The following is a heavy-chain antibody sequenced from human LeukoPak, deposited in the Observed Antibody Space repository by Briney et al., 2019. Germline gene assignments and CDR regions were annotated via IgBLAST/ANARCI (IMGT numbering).Heavy chain of an antibody. CDR2: ISYDGSNK. CDR1: GFTFSRYG. D-gene: IGHD6-19*01. J-gene: IGHJ3*02. CDR3: AKGLEAVAGKWDAFDI. Sequence: GRSLRLSCAASGFTFSRYGMHWVRQAPGKGLEWVAVISYDGSNKYYADSVKGRFTISRDNSKNTLYLQMNSLRAEDTAVYYCAKGLEAVAGKWDAFDIWGQGTMVTVSS. V-gene: IGHV3-30*18.